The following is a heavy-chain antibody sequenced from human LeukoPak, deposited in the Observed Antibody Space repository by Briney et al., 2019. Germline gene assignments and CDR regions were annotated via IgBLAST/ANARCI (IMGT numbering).Heavy chain of an antibody. CDR3: ARALYYSSGYFFFDY. D-gene: IGHD3-22*01. CDR2: IFYSGST. CDR1: GGSISSRDHY. J-gene: IGHJ4*02. Sequence: SQTLSLTCSVSGGSISSRDHYWSWIRQHPGKGLEWIGHIFYSGSTHYNPSLKSRVTISVDPSKNQFSLKLSSVTAADTAVYYCARALYYSSGYFFFDYWGQGILVTVSS. V-gene: IGHV4-31*03.